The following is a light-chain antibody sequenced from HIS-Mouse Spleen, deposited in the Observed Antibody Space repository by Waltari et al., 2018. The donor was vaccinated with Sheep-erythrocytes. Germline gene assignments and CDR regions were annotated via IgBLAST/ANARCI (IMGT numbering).Light chain of an antibody. Sequence: SYELTQPPSVSVSPGQTASITCSGDKLGDKYACWYHQKPGQSPVLVIYQDSKRPSGIPERVSGSNSGNTATLTISGTQAMDEADYYCQSYDSSLSAVVFGGGTKLTVL. CDR2: QDS. CDR1: KLGDKY. V-gene: IGLV3-1*01. CDR3: QSYDSSLSAVV. J-gene: IGLJ2*01.